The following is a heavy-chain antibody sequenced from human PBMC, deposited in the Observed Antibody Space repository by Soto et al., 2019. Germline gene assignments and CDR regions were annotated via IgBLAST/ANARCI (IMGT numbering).Heavy chain of an antibody. CDR1: GFTFSSYA. CDR2: IIGSGGST. Sequence: EVQLLESGGGLVQPGGSLRLSCAASGFTFSSYAMSWVRQAPGKGLEWVSAIIGSGGSTYYADSVKGRFTISRDNSKNTPYLQMNSLRAEDTAVYYCAKPLHTYYYDSSGYYVGSKAAFDYWGQGTLVTVSS. V-gene: IGHV3-23*01. J-gene: IGHJ4*02. D-gene: IGHD3-22*01. CDR3: AKPLHTYYYDSSGYYVGSKAAFDY.